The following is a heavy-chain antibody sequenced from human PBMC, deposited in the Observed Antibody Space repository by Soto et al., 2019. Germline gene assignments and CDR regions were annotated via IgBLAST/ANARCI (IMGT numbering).Heavy chain of an antibody. CDR3: ARDAGYSSSWYSGRPGYYGMDV. Sequence: SETLSLTCSVSGDSIRGGGHYWNWIRQFSGKGLEWIGYVYHSGSTHYNPSLKSRVTMSVDTSKNQFSLKLSSVTAADTAVYYCARDAGYSSSWYSGRPGYYGMDVWGQGTKVTVS. CDR1: GDSIRGGGHY. V-gene: IGHV4-61*08. CDR2: VYHSGST. J-gene: IGHJ6*02. D-gene: IGHD6-13*01.